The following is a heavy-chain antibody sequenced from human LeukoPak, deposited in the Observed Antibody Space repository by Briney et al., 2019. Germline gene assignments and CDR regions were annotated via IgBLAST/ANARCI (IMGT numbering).Heavy chain of an antibody. CDR1: GFTFSSYA. Sequence: GGSLRLSRAASGFTFSSYAMSWVRQAPGKGLEWVSAISGSGVSTYYADSVKGRFTISRDNSKNTLYVQMNSLRADDTAVYYCAKDSSDYYFDYWGQGTLVTVSS. CDR3: AKDSSDYYFDY. CDR2: ISGSGVST. J-gene: IGHJ4*02. D-gene: IGHD3-22*01. V-gene: IGHV3-23*01.